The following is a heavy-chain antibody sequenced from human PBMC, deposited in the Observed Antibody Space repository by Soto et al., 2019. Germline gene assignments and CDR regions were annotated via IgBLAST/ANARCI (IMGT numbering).Heavy chain of an antibody. CDR1: GFTFSSYG. Sequence: EVQLLESGGGLVQPGGSLRLSCAASGFTFSSYGMTWVRQAPGKGLEWVSAISGSGGSTYYADSVKGRFTISRDNSKNTLYLQMSSLRAEDTALYYCAKADSSGWSVAKVFIDYWGQGTLVTVSS. CDR3: AKADSSGWSVAKVFIDY. CDR2: ISGSGGST. D-gene: IGHD6-19*01. J-gene: IGHJ4*02. V-gene: IGHV3-23*01.